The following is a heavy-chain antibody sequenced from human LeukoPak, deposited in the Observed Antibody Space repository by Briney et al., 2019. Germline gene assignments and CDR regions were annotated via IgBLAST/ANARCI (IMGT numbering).Heavy chain of an antibody. V-gene: IGHV4-59*01. CDR1: GGSIRSYY. CDR2: IYYSGST. D-gene: IGHD3-16*02. Sequence: SETLSLTCTASGGSIRSYYWSWIRQPPGKGLEWIGYIYYSGSTNYNPSLKSRVTISVDTSKNQFSLKLSSVTAADTAVYYCAGSYYDYVWGSYRYGNNWFDPWGQGTLVTVSS. CDR3: AGSYYDYVWGSYRYGNNWFDP. J-gene: IGHJ5*02.